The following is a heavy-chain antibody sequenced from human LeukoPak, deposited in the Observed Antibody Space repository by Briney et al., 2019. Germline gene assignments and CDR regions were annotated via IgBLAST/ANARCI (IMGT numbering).Heavy chain of an antibody. D-gene: IGHD5-18*01. CDR3: ARAHGYSYGYIDY. CDR2: IWYDGSNK. V-gene: IGHV3-33*08. J-gene: IGHJ4*02. Sequence: GGSLRLSCAASGFTFSSYWMSWVRQAPGKGLEWVAVIWYDGSNKYYADSVKGRFTISRDNSKNTLYLQMNSLRAEDTAVYYCARAHGYSYGYIDYWGQGTLVTVSS. CDR1: GFTFSSYW.